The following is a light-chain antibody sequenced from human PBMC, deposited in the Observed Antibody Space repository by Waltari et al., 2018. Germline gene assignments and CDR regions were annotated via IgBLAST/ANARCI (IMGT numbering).Light chain of an antibody. CDR2: ANN. J-gene: IGLJ1*01. V-gene: IGLV1-40*01. Sequence: QSVLTQPPSMSGAPGQRVTISCTGSSPNLGAHYDVHWYQQLPETSPKLPIYANNNRPSEVPDRFSASKSGTSAFLAIAGLQPEDEADYYCQSFDASLGYVFGTGTRVTVL. CDR3: QSFDASLGYV. CDR1: SPNLGAHYD.